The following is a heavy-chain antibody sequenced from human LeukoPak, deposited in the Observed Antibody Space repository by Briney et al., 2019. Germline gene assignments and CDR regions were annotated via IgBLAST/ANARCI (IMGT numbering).Heavy chain of an antibody. D-gene: IGHD3-3*01. Sequence: GGSLRLSCAASGFTLSSYWMHWVRPGPGKGRVWVSRISNDDSTKTYADSVEGRFTISSDNAKHPLYLQMNSLRAEDTAVYYCARGLITMFGVAPDYWGQGTLVTVSS. V-gene: IGHV3-74*01. CDR1: GFTLSSYW. J-gene: IGHJ4*02. CDR3: ARGLITMFGVAPDY. CDR2: ISNDDSTK.